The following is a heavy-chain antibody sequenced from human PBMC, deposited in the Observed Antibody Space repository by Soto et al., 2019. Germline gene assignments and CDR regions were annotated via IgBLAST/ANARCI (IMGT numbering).Heavy chain of an antibody. V-gene: IGHV4-59*01. Sequence: QVQLQESGPRLVKPSETLSLTCSVSDSSMSPYYWTWFRQAPGKGLEWIGHLLYRGTATYNPALKGRVTISLDTSKKQVSLKLSSVIAADTAVYYCAREKDLILGGYAFGYRGPGTLVTVSS. CDR1: DSSMSPYY. CDR2: LLYRGTA. D-gene: IGHD1-26*01. J-gene: IGHJ3*01. CDR3: AREKDLILGGYAFGY.